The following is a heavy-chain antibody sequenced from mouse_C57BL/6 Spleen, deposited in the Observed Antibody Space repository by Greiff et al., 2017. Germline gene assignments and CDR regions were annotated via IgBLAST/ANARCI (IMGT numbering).Heavy chain of an antibody. Sequence: VQLQQSGPELVKPGASVKISCKASGYAFSSSWMNWVKQRPGKGLEWIGRIYPGDGDTNYNGKFKGKATLTADKSSSTAYMQLSSLTSEDSAVYFGARRRLRTGDFDVWGTGTTVTVSS. CDR2: IYPGDGDT. J-gene: IGHJ1*03. CDR1: GYAFSSSW. CDR3: ARRRLRTGDFDV. D-gene: IGHD3-2*02. V-gene: IGHV1-82*01.